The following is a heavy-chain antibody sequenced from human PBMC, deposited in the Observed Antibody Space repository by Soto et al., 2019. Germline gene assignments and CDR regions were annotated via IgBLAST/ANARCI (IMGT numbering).Heavy chain of an antibody. J-gene: IGHJ5*02. CDR2: INPNSGGT. Sequence: ASVKVSCKASGYTFTGYYMHWVRQAPGQGLEWMGWINPNSGGTNYAQKFQGWVTTTRDTSISTAYMELSRLRSDDTAVYYCARGYSYGGGRWFDPWGQGTLVTVSS. CDR3: ARGYSYGGGRWFDP. V-gene: IGHV1-2*04. CDR1: GYTFTGYY. D-gene: IGHD5-18*01.